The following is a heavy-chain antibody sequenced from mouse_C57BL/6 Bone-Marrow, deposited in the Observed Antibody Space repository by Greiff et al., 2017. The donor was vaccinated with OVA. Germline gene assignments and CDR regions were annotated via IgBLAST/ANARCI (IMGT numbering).Heavy chain of an antibody. J-gene: IGHJ1*03. CDR3: ALDSDWKFDV. Sequence: VQRVESGPELVKPGASVKISCKASGYAFSSSWMNWVKQRPGKGLEGIGRIYPGDGDTNYNGKFKGQATLTADKSSSTAYMQLSSLTAEDTAVYFFALDSDWKFDVWGTGTTVTVSS. V-gene: IGHV1-82*01. CDR2: IYPGDGDT. CDR1: GYAFSSSW.